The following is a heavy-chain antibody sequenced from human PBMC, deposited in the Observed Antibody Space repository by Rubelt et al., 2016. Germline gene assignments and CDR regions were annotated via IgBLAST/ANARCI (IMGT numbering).Heavy chain of an antibody. J-gene: IGHJ5*02. D-gene: IGHD4-11*01. CDR2: IYYSGST. CDR1: GGSISSSSYY. CDR3: ARDNSDYESAGDWFDP. V-gene: IGHV4-39*07. Sequence: QLQLQESGPGLVKPSETLSLTCTVSGGSISSSSYYWGWIRPPPGKGLEWIGSIYYSGSTAYNPSLKSRVTISVDTSKNQFSLKLSSVTAADTAVYYCARDNSDYESAGDWFDPWGQGTLVTVSS.